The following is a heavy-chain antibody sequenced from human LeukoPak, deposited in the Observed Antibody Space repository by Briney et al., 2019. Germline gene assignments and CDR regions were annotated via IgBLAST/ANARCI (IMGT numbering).Heavy chain of an antibody. CDR1: GYTFTSYG. V-gene: IGHV1-18*01. CDR2: ISAYNGNT. CDR3: ARTGDDVWGSYRQDFDY. J-gene: IGHJ4*02. D-gene: IGHD3-16*02. Sequence: ASVKVSCKASGYTFTSYGISWVRQAPGQGLEWMGWISAYNGNTNYAQKLQGRVTMTTDTSTSTAYMELRSLRSDDTAVYYCARTGDDVWGSYRQDFDYWGQGTLVTVSS.